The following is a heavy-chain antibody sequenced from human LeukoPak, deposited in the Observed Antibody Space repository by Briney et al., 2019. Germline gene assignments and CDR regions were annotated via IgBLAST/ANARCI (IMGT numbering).Heavy chain of an antibody. Sequence: PSETLSLTCTVSGGSISSYYWSWIRQPAGKGLEWIGRIYTSGSTNYNPSPKSRVTMSVDTPKNQFSLKLSSATAADTAVYYCARGVYIAAAQYGYWGQGTLVTVSS. CDR2: IYTSGST. CDR3: ARGVYIAAAQYGY. D-gene: IGHD6-13*01. J-gene: IGHJ4*02. V-gene: IGHV4-4*07. CDR1: GGSISSYY.